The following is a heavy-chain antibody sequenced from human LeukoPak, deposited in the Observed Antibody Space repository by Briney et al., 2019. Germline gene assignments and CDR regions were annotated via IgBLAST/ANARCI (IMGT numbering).Heavy chain of an antibody. J-gene: IGHJ5*02. CDR1: GGSISSGDYY. D-gene: IGHD5-18*01. CDR3: ASASGYSYGSFGWFDP. CDR2: IYYSGST. V-gene: IGHV4-61*08. Sequence: SETLSLTCTVSGGSISSGDYYWSWIRQPPGKGLEWIGYIYYSGSTNYNPSLKSRVTISVDTSKNQFSLKLSSVTAADTAVYYCASASGYSYGSFGWFDPWGQGTLVTVSS.